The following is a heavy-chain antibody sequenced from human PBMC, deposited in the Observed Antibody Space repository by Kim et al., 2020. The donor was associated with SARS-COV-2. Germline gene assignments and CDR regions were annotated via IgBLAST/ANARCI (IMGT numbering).Heavy chain of an antibody. CDR3: ARGGASGRYYFDY. CDR1: GFTFGDYA. D-gene: IGHD6-19*01. Sequence: GGSLRLSCTASGFTFGDYAMSWVRQAPGKGLEWLGFIRNKAYGGTTQYAASVEGRFSISRDDSEIIAYLQMNSQKTEDTAVYYCARGGASGRYYFDYWGLGTLVTVSS. V-gene: IGHV3-49*04. J-gene: IGHJ4*02. CDR2: IRNKAYGGTT.